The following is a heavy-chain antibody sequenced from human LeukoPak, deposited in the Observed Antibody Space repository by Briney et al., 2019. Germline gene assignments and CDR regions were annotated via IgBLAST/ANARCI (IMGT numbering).Heavy chain of an antibody. Sequence: GSLRLSCAVSGFTVSSNYMSWVRLAPGKGLEWVSVIYSDGSTYYADSVKGRFTISRDNSKNTLYLQMNSLRAEDTAVYYCARAPEYCGGDCYSDYWGQGTLVTVSS. V-gene: IGHV3-53*01. CDR3: ARAPEYCGGDCYSDY. D-gene: IGHD2-21*02. CDR1: GFTVSSNY. J-gene: IGHJ4*02. CDR2: IYSDGST.